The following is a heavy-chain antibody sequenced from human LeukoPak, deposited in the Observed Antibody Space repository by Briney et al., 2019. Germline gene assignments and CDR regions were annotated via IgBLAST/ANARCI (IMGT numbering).Heavy chain of an antibody. Sequence: PSETLSLTCTVSGGSISRYYWSWIRHRPGKGLEWIGYIYYSGSTNYNPALKSRVTISVDTSKNQFSLKLSSVTAADTAVYYCARAPPVVVVAATPTSYWYFDLWGRGTLVTVSS. CDR1: GGSISRYY. D-gene: IGHD2-15*01. CDR3: ARAPPVVVVAATPTSYWYFDL. CDR2: IYYSGST. V-gene: IGHV4-59*01. J-gene: IGHJ2*01.